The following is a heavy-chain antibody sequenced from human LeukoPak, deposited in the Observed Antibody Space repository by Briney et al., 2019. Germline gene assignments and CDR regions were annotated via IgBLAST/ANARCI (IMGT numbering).Heavy chain of an antibody. CDR3: ARGGVDTAMGDFDY. CDR2: IYYSGST. CDR1: GGSISSYY. J-gene: IGHJ4*02. V-gene: IGHV4-59*01. D-gene: IGHD5-18*01. Sequence: SETLSLTCTVSGGSISSYYWSWLRQPPGKGLEWIGYIYYSGSTNYNPSLKSRVTISVDTSKNQFSLKLSSVTAADTAVYYCARGGVDTAMGDFDYWGQGTLVTVSS.